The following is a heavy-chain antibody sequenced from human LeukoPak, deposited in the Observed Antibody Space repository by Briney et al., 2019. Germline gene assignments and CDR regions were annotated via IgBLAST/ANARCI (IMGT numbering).Heavy chain of an antibody. V-gene: IGHV4-39*01. CDR2: IYYSGST. J-gene: IGHJ4*02. CDR1: GGSISSSSYY. D-gene: IGHD1-26*01. Sequence: SETLSLTCTVSGGSISSSSYYWGWIRQPPGKGLEWIGSIYYSGSTYYNPSLKSRVTISVDTSKNQFSLKLSSVTAADTAVYYCAIGAVGARVDYWGQGTLVTVSS. CDR3: AIGAVGARVDY.